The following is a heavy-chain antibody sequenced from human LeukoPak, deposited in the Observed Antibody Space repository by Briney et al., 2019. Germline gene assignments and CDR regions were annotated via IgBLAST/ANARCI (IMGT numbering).Heavy chain of an antibody. CDR3: ARGRAIFGVAVYYFGY. J-gene: IGHJ4*02. V-gene: IGHV1-8*01. Sequence: ASVKVSCKASGYTFTSYDINWVRQATGQGLEWMGWMNPNSGNTGYAQKFQGRVTMTRNTSISTAYMELSSLRSEDTAVYYCARGRAIFGVAVYYFGYWGQGTLVTVSS. D-gene: IGHD3-3*01. CDR1: GYTFTSYD. CDR2: MNPNSGNT.